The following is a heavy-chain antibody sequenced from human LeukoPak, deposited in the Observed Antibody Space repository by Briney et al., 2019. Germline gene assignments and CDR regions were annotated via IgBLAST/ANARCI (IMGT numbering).Heavy chain of an antibody. CDR1: GITFSNYW. CDR3: ARAAFRDYDSSEGILFDY. D-gene: IGHD3-22*01. V-gene: IGHV3-7*01. CDR2: INEDGSEK. Sequence: GGSLRLSCAASGITFSNYWMIWVRQAPGKGLEWVANINEDGSEKYYVGSVEGRFTISRDNAKNSLYLQMNSLRAEDTAVYYCARAAFRDYDSSEGILFDYWGQGTLVTVSS. J-gene: IGHJ4*02.